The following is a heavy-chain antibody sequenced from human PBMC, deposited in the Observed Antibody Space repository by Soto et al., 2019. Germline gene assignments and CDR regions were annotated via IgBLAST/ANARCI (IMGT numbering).Heavy chain of an antibody. CDR1: GYTFTSYD. J-gene: IGHJ4*02. V-gene: IGHV1-2*04. Sequence: GASVKVSCKASGYTFTSYDINWVRQATGQGLEWMGWINPNSGGTNYAQKFQGWVTMTRDTSISTAYMELSRLRSDDTAVYYCARGIFGVVIDFDYWGQGTLVTVSS. D-gene: IGHD3-3*01. CDR2: INPNSGGT. CDR3: ARGIFGVVIDFDY.